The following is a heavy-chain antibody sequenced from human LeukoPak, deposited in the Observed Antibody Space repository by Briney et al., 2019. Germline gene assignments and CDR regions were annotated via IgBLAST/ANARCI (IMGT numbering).Heavy chain of an antibody. Sequence: TGGSLRLSCIGSGFTFSNFWMNWVRQAPGKGLEWVAVISYDGSNKYYADSVKGRFTISRDNSKNTLYLQMNSLRAEDTAVYYCAKDGVTGYSSSWHFDYWGQGTLVTVSS. D-gene: IGHD6-13*01. J-gene: IGHJ4*02. CDR3: AKDGVTGYSSSWHFDY. V-gene: IGHV3-30*18. CDR1: GFTFSNFW. CDR2: ISYDGSNK.